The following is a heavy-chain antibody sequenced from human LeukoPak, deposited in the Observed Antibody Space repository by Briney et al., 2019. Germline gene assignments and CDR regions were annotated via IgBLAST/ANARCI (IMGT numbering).Heavy chain of an antibody. Sequence: GASVNVSCKASGYTFTSYGISWVRQAPGQGLEWMGWISAYNGNTNYAQKLQGRVTMTTDTSTSTAYMELRSLRSDDTAVYYCAREVPLYSSSWYANPLDYWGQGTLVTVSS. CDR3: AREVPLYSSSWYANPLDY. D-gene: IGHD6-13*01. CDR2: ISAYNGNT. V-gene: IGHV1-18*04. CDR1: GYTFTSYG. J-gene: IGHJ4*02.